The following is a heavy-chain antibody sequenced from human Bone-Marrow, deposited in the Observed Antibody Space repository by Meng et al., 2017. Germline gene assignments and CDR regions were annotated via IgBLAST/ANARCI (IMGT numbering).Heavy chain of an antibody. V-gene: IGHV3-15*01. CDR2: SRSKAGGGTT. D-gene: IGHD3-22*01. J-gene: IGHJ4*02. Sequence: GESLKISCAASGFTFINAWMSWVRQAPGKGLEWVGRSRSKAGGGTTDYAAPVKGRFTISRDDSKNTLFLQMNSLKTEDTAVYYCTTVYYYDSSGSYPYFDYGGPGTRVTVSS. CDR1: GFTFINAW. CDR3: TTVYYYDSSGSYPYFDY.